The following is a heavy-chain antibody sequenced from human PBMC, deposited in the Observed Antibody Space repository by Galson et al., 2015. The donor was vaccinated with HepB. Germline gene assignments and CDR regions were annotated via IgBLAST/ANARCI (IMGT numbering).Heavy chain of an antibody. CDR1: GFTFSSYA. CDR3: AKDARGYGDSPYWYFDL. Sequence: SLRLSCAASGFTFSSYAMSWVRQAPGKGLEWVSAISGSGGSTYYADSVKGRFTISRDNSKNTLYLQMNSLRAEDTAVYYCAKDARGYGDSPYWYFDLWGRGTLVTVSS. V-gene: IGHV3-23*01. CDR2: ISGSGGST. J-gene: IGHJ2*01. D-gene: IGHD4-17*01.